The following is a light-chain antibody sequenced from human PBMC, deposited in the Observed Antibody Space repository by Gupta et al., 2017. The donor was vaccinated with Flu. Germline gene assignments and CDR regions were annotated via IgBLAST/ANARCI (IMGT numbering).Light chain of an antibody. CDR3: QQSDSAPRT. Sequence: IDMTQSPPSLSASVGDTVTITCRASHTLMTFLNWYQHKPGTAPKLLIYSGYTLQSGVPSRFSGRGSGADFTLTVSNLQPEDSATYYCQQSDSAPRTFGQGTRVEVK. J-gene: IGKJ1*01. CDR2: SGY. CDR1: HTLMTF. V-gene: IGKV1-39*01.